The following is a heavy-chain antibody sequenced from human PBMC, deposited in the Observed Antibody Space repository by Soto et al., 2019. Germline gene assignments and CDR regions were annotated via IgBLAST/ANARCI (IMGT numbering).Heavy chain of an antibody. J-gene: IGHJ4*02. D-gene: IGHD2-15*01. CDR2: INWIGGST. V-gene: IGHV3-20*04. CDR3: TRHGGTPDLIFGK. Sequence: PGGSLRLSCAASGFIFGAHAMGWVRQAPGKGLEWVSAINWIGGSTNYADSMKGRFTISRDNAKNSLYLQMSSLRAEDTALYYWTRHGGTPDLIFGKGGQGSLV. CDR1: GFIFGAHA.